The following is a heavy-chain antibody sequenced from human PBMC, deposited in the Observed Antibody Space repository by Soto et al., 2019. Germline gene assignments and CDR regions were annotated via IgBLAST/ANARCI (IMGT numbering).Heavy chain of an antibody. CDR2: IKGGTGNT. D-gene: IGHD4-17*01. CDR1: GYNFTNCA. V-gene: IGHV1-3*01. Sequence: QVQLLQSAAELKMPGASLNLSCKTSGYNFTNCAVHWLRQAPGQRLEWLGWIKGGTGNTRFSERFQDRVTLTRDTSASTVYMELTGLKSEDTDIYYCARGAGRSPVTRAFDIWGQGTVVTVSS. J-gene: IGHJ3*02. CDR3: ARGAGRSPVTRAFDI.